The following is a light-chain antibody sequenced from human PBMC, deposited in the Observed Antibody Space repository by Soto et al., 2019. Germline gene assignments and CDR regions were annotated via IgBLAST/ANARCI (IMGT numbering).Light chain of an antibody. V-gene: IGLV8-61*01. J-gene: IGLJ3*02. Sequence: QAVVTQEPSFSVSPGGTATLTCALSSGSVSTTNYPAWYQQPPGQAPRTLIYNTYTRSSGVPDRFSGSILGNKAALTISGAQADDESDYYCLLFMSSGISVFGGGTTLTVL. CDR3: LLFMSSGISV. CDR2: NTY. CDR1: SGSVSTTNY.